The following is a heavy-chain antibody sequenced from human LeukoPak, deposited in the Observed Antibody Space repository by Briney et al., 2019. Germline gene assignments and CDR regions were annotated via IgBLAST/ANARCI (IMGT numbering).Heavy chain of an antibody. V-gene: IGHV3-23*01. Sequence: PGGSLRLSCGASGLTVSSYGMSWVRQAPGKGLEWVSAISGSGGSTYYADSVKGRFTISRDNSKNTLYLQMNSLRAEDTAVYYCAKDREALYSYGYSNDYWGQGTLVTVSS. D-gene: IGHD5-18*01. CDR1: GLTVSSYG. J-gene: IGHJ4*02. CDR2: ISGSGGST. CDR3: AKDREALYSYGYSNDY.